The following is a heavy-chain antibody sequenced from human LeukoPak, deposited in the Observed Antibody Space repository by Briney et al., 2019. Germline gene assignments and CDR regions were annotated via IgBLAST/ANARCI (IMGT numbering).Heavy chain of an antibody. Sequence: GGSLRLSCTGSGFTFSKFGMHWVRQAPGKGPEWVAVVGNDGSVTYYADSVEGRFTISRDNSKNTVFLQINSLRVEDTALYYCTKENREYTSGWYFYDWGQGTLVTVSS. V-gene: IGHV3-30*18. CDR2: VGNDGSVT. CDR3: TKENREYTSGWYFYD. J-gene: IGHJ4*02. D-gene: IGHD6-19*01. CDR1: GFTFSKFG.